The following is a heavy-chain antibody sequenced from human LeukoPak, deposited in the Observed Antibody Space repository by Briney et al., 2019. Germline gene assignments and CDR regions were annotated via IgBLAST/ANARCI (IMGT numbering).Heavy chain of an antibody. CDR3: AKQHRPPGPLLTGSDYYYYYGMDV. V-gene: IGHV3-9*01. Sequence: GGSLRLSCAASGFTFDDYAMHWVRQAPGKGLEWVSGISWNSGSIGYADSVKGRFTISRDNAKNSLYLQMNSLRAEDTALYYCAKQHRPPGPLLTGSDYYYYYGMDVWGQGTTVTVSS. J-gene: IGHJ6*02. D-gene: IGHD3-9*01. CDR2: ISWNSGSI. CDR1: GFTFDDYA.